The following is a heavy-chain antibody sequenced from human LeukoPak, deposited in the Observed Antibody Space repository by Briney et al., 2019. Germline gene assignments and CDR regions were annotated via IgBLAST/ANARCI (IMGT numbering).Heavy chain of an antibody. J-gene: IGHJ4*02. V-gene: IGHV3-48*03. CDR2: ISSSGGTI. CDR3: ARDQRLPHFDY. D-gene: IGHD1-1*01. CDR1: GFTFSSYE. Sequence: PGGSLRLSRAASGFTFSSYEMNWVRQAPGKGLEWVSYISSSGGTIYYAASVKGRFTISRDNAKNSLYLQMNSLRAEDTAVYYCARDQRLPHFDYWGQGTLVTVSS.